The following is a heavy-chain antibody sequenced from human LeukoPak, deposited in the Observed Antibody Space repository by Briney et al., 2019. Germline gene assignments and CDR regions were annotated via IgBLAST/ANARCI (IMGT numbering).Heavy chain of an antibody. CDR2: ISSSSTYT. J-gene: IGHJ4*02. CDR1: GGTFSGYY. V-gene: IGHV3-11*03. Sequence: WGSLTLSCAASGGTFSGYYRSWIRQAPGKGLEWVSYISSSSTYTNDAGSVKGRFSISRDNAKSSLYLQMNSLRAEDTAVYYCARSGYSGYDYGTSQQNIAAAAYFGYWGQGTLVTVSS. CDR3: ARSGYSGYDYGTSQQNIAAAAYFGY. D-gene: IGHD5-12*01.